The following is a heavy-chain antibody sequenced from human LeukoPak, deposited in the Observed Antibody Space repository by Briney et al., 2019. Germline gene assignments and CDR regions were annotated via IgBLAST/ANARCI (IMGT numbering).Heavy chain of an antibody. CDR2: IYTSGST. D-gene: IGHD3-3*02. V-gene: IGHV4-4*07. J-gene: IGHJ5*02. Sequence: PSETLSLTCTVSGGSISSYYWSWIRQPAGKGVEWIGRIYTSGSTNYNPSLKSRVTMSVDTSKNQFSLKLSSVTAADTAVYYCARDHFWNGYSHWFDPWGQGTLVTVSS. CDR3: ARDHFWNGYSHWFDP. CDR1: GGSISSYY.